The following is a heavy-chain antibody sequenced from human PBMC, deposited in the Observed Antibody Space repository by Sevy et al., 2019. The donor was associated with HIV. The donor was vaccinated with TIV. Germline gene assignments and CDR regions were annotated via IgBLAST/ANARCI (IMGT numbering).Heavy chain of an antibody. D-gene: IGHD3-3*02. Sequence: GGSLRLSCTASGFPFSSHWMTWVRQAPGKGLEWVASIKRDGSEENYADSVKGRFTISRDNAKNSLFLQMNSLRAEDTAVYYCAKARVSIELWGQGTLVTVSS. CDR1: GFPFSSHW. CDR2: IKRDGSEE. J-gene: IGHJ4*02. CDR3: AKARVSIEL. V-gene: IGHV3-7*01.